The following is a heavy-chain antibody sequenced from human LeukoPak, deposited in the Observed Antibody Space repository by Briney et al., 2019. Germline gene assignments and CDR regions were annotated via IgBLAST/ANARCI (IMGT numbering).Heavy chain of an antibody. V-gene: IGHV3-7*01. CDR3: ARVLVRGVIIRRGYYFDY. CDR1: GFTFSSYW. J-gene: IGHJ4*02. CDR2: IKKDGSEK. Sequence: SGGSLRLSCAASGFTFSSYWMSWVRQAPGKGLEWVANIKKDGSEKDYVDSVKGRFTISRDNAKNSLYLQMNSLRAEDTAVYYCARVLVRGVIIRRGYYFDYWGQGTLVTVSS. D-gene: IGHD3-10*01.